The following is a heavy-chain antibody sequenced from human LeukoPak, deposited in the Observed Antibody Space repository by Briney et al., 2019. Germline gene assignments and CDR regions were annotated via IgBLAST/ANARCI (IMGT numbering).Heavy chain of an antibody. Sequence: GGSLRPACAPSAFSPTSYSTGWDRPPPRSGLEWDSATRGSGGSTYYADSVKGRFTISRDNSRNTLYLQMNSLRAEDTAVYCCAKEGSYSNYPAYNWFDPWGQGTLVTVSS. D-gene: IGHD4-11*01. J-gene: IGHJ5*02. V-gene: IGHV3-23*01. CDR3: AKEGSYSNYPAYNWFDP. CDR2: TRGSGGST. CDR1: AFSPTSYS.